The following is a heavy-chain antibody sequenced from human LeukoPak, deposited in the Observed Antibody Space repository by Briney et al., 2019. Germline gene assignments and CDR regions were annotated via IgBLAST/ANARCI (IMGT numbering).Heavy chain of an antibody. J-gene: IGHJ5*02. CDR3: TPPWITMVRGVTDP. D-gene: IGHD3-10*01. CDR1: GFTFSNAW. Sequence: GGSLSLSCTASGFTFSNAWMSWVRQAPGKGLEWVGHIKSETEGGTTDYAAPVKGRFTISRGDSKNTLYLQMNSLKTEDTAVYYCTPPWITMVRGVTDPWGQGTLVTVSS. CDR2: IKSETEGGTT. V-gene: IGHV3-15*01.